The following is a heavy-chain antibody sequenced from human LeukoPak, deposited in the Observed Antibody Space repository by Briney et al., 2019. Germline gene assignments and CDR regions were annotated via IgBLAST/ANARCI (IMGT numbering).Heavy chain of an antibody. CDR2: ISGSGGST. CDR1: GFTFSSYA. Sequence: GGSLRLSCAASGFTFSSYAMSWVRQAPGKGLGWVSAISGSGGSTYYADSVKGRFTISRDNSKNTLYLQMNSLRAEDTAVYYCASGGLWTNFDYWGQGTLVTVSS. CDR3: ASGGLWTNFDY. V-gene: IGHV3-23*01. D-gene: IGHD5-18*01. J-gene: IGHJ4*02.